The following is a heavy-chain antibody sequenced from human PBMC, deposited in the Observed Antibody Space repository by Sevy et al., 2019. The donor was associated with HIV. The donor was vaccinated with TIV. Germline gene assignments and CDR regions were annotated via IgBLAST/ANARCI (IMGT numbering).Heavy chain of an antibody. J-gene: IGHJ6*02. V-gene: IGHV3-7*04. CDR2: KKQDGSEK. Sequence: GGSLRLSCAASGFTFSSYWMSWVRQAPGKGLEWVANKKQDGSEKYYVDSVKGRFTISRDNAKNSLYLQMNSLRAEDTAVYYCARGIAAAADGRDYYYYYGMDVWGQGTTVTVSS. D-gene: IGHD6-13*01. CDR3: ARGIAAAADGRDYYYYYGMDV. CDR1: GFTFSSYW.